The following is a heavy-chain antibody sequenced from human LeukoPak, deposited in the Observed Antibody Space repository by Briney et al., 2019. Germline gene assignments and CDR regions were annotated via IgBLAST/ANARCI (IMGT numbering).Heavy chain of an antibody. V-gene: IGHV3-48*01. CDR3: AREGSSGWYFDY. D-gene: IGHD6-19*01. CDR2: ISTNTTTI. CDR1: GFTFKFYS. Sequence: GGSLRLSCAASGFTFKFYSMNWVRQAPGKGLEWVSYISTNTTTIYYADSVKGRFTISRDNAKNSLYLQMNSLRVEDTAVYYCAREGSSGWYFDYWGQGTLVTVSS. J-gene: IGHJ4*02.